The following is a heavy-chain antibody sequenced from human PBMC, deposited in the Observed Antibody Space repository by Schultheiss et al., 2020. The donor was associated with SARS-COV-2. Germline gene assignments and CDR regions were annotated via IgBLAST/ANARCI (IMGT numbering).Heavy chain of an antibody. CDR2: ISWNSGSI. J-gene: IGHJ6*02. Sequence: GGSLRLSCAASGFTFDDYAMHWVRQAPGKGLEWVSGISWNSGSIGYADSVKGRFTISRDNSKNTLYLQMNSLRAEDTAVYYCAKDGRHSSSSDEYYYYYYGMDVWGQGTTVTVSS. D-gene: IGHD6-13*01. CDR1: GFTFDDYA. V-gene: IGHV3-9*01. CDR3: AKDGRHSSSSDEYYYYYYGMDV.